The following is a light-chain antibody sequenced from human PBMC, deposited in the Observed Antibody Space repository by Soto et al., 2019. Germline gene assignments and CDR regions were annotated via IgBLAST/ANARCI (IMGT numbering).Light chain of an antibody. V-gene: IGKV4-1*01. CDR3: QQYYSSWT. J-gene: IGKJ1*01. CDR2: WAS. Sequence: DIVMTQSPDSLAVSLGERATINCKSSQSVLYSSNNKNYLAWYQQKPGQPPKLLIYWASTRESGVPDRCSGSGSGTDFTLTISSLQAEDVAFYYCQQYYSSWTFGQGTKVEIK. CDR1: QSVLYSSNNKNY.